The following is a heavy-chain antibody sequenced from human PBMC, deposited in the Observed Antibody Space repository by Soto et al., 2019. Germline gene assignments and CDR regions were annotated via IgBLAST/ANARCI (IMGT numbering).Heavy chain of an antibody. J-gene: IGHJ4*02. CDR1: GFTFSSFG. D-gene: IGHD4-17*01. Sequence: EVQLLESGGDLLQPGGSLRLSCAASGFTFSSFGMNWVRQAPGKGLEWVSTISTSGGRTYYADSVKGRFTISRDNSKSTLYLQMDSRRAEDTAVYFCAKGTTVTTRPRYFDYWGQGTVVTVST. CDR2: ISTSGGRT. V-gene: IGHV3-23*01. CDR3: AKGTTVTTRPRYFDY.